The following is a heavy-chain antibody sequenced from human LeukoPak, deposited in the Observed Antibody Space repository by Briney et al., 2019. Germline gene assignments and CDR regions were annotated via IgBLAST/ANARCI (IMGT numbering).Heavy chain of an antibody. CDR2: VSSVGSTV. D-gene: IGHD1-26*01. J-gene: IGHJ4*02. CDR3: ASLRGSGSHYVAPNTLDY. Sequence: GGSLGLSCAASGFTFSSYEMNWVRQAPGKGLEWVSYVSSVGSTVYYADSVKGRFTISRDNAKNSLYLQMNSLRAEDTAVYYCASLRGSGSHYVAPNTLDYWGQGTLVTVSS. CDR1: GFTFSSYE. V-gene: IGHV3-48*03.